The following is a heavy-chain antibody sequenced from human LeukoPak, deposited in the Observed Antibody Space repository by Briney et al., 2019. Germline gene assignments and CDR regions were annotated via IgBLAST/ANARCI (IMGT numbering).Heavy chain of an antibody. V-gene: IGHV3-9*01. D-gene: IGHD6-19*01. Sequence: FLLLFSATPWLHVHYPFHWLGQPASMDVLWLVPISLNRGSIGYADSVKGRFTISRDKAKNTLYLQMNSLRAEDTAVYYCARDQGRWLAVAGTSTGYWGQGTLVTVSS. J-gene: IGHJ4*02. CDR3: ARDQGRWLAVAGTSTGY. CDR1: PWLHVHYP. CDR2: ISLNRGSI.